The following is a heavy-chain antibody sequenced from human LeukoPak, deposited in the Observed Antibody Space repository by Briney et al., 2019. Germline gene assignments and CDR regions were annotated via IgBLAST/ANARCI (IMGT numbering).Heavy chain of an antibody. Sequence: SETLSLTCTVSGGSISGYYWSWIRQTPGKGLERIGSVYYSRSPNQNPSLESRVTMSVDTSKNQFSLNVRSVTPADTAVYYCARVGRSAADHWFDPWGQGTLVTVSS. CDR2: VYYSRSP. J-gene: IGHJ5*02. CDR3: ARVGRSAADHWFDP. D-gene: IGHD6-13*01. CDR1: GGSISGYY. V-gene: IGHV4-59*01.